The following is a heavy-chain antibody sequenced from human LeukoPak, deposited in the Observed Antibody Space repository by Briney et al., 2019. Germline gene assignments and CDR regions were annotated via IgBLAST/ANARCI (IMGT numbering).Heavy chain of an antibody. CDR3: ARMGAIAGASANPDH. CDR2: IYYNGNT. Sequence: SETLSLTCTVSGGSISNYFWSWIRQPPGKGLEWIGYIYYNGNTNYNPSLKSRVTISVDTSKNQFSLKLSSVTAADTAVYYCARMGAIAGASANPDHWGQGTLVTVSS. V-gene: IGHV4-59*01. CDR1: GGSISNYF. J-gene: IGHJ4*02. D-gene: IGHD4/OR15-4a*01.